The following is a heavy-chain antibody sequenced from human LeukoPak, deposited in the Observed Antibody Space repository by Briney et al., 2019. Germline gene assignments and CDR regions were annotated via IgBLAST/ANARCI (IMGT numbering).Heavy chain of an antibody. Sequence: SVKVSCKASGGTFSSYAISWVRQAPGQGLEWMGRIIPILGIANYAQKFKGRVTITADKSTSTAYMELSSLRSEDTAVYYCARDWEGDTAMVTPFDYWGQGTLVTVSS. CDR3: ARDWEGDTAMVTPFDY. V-gene: IGHV1-69*04. J-gene: IGHJ4*02. CDR2: IIPILGIA. D-gene: IGHD5-18*01. CDR1: GGTFSSYA.